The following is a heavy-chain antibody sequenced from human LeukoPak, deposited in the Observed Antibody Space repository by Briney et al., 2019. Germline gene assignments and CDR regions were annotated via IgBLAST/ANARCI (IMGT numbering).Heavy chain of an antibody. D-gene: IGHD1-7*01. CDR2: TSSNSGHI. Sequence: GSLRLSCAASGFTFSSYSMNWVRQAPGKGLEWVSSTSSNSGHIFYEDSVKGRFSISRDNAKNSLYLQMDSLRADDTAVYYCARGGTGATRDDTFDIWGQGAMVTVSS. CDR3: ARGGTGATRDDTFDI. CDR1: GFTFSSYS. V-gene: IGHV3-21*01. J-gene: IGHJ3*02.